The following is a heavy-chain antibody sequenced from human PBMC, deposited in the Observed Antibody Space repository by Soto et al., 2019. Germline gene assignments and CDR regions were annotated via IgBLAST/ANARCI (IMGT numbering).Heavy chain of an antibody. CDR3: ARVQRGYDFAY. V-gene: IGHV1-18*01. D-gene: IGHD5-12*01. Sequence: QVQLVQSGAEVKKPGASVKVSCKASGYTFTSYGINWVRQAPGQGLEWMGWISANTGNTHYAQRVQGRVTMTTDTSTSTAYMELRSLRSDDTAVYYCARVQRGYDFAYWGQGTLVTVSS. CDR2: ISANTGNT. J-gene: IGHJ4*02. CDR1: GYTFTSYG.